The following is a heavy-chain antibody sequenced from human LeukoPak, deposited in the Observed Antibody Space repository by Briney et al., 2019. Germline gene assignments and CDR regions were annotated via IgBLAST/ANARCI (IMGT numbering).Heavy chain of an antibody. J-gene: IGHJ4*02. CDR1: GGSISSSSYY. CDR3: ARQLSTYYYDSSGYPFDY. V-gene: IGHV4-39*01. CDR2: IYYSGST. Sequence: TSSETLSLTCTVSGGSISSSSYYWGWIRQPPGKGLEWIGSIYYSGSTYYNPSLKSRVTISVDTSKNQFSLKLSSVTAADTAVYYCARQLSTYYYDSSGYPFDYWGQGTLVTVSA. D-gene: IGHD3-22*01.